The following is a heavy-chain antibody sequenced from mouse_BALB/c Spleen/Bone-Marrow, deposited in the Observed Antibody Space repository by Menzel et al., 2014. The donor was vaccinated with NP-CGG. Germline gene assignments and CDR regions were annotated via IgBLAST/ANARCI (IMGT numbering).Heavy chain of an antibody. CDR2: INPYNDGT. V-gene: IGHV1-14*01. Sequence: EVQRVESGPELVKPGASVKMSCKASGYTFTSYVMHWVKQKPGQGLEWIGYINPYNDGTKYNEKFKGMATLTSDRSSSTAYMELSSLTSEDSAVYYCAKGGNYRYDFDYWGQGTTLTVSS. CDR3: AKGGNYRYDFDY. J-gene: IGHJ2*01. D-gene: IGHD2-14*01. CDR1: GYTFTSYV.